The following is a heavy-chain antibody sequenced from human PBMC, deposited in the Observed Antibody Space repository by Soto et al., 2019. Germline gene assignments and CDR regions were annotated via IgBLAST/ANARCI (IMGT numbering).Heavy chain of an antibody. D-gene: IGHD3-3*01. CDR1: GGSISSGDYY. V-gene: IGHV4-30-4*01. CDR2: IYYSGST. Sequence: SETLSLTCTVSGGSISSGDYYWSWIRQPPGKGLEWIGYIYYSGSTYYNPSLKSRVTISVDTSKNQFSLKLSSVTAADTAVYYCARAVLRFLGGWDYFDYWGQGTLVTVSS. J-gene: IGHJ4*02. CDR3: ARAVLRFLGGWDYFDY.